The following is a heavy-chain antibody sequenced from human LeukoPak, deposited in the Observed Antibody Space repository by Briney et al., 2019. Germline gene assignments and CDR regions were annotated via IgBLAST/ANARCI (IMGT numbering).Heavy chain of an antibody. CDR2: FYTSGST. Sequence: PSETLSLTCTVSGDSITSHYWSWVRQPAGKGLEWIGRFYTSGSTNYNPSLKSRVTISVDKPKNQFSLRLSSVTAADTAVYYCARHGIAVGDYWGQGTLVTVSS. D-gene: IGHD6-19*01. J-gene: IGHJ4*02. CDR3: ARHGIAVGDY. V-gene: IGHV4-4*07. CDR1: GDSITSHY.